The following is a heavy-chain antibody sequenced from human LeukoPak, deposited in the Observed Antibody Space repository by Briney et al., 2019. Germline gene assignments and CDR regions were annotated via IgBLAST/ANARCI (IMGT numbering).Heavy chain of an antibody. V-gene: IGHV3-30*18. J-gene: IGHJ4*02. CDR2: ISYDGSNK. CDR1: GFTFSSYG. Sequence: QPGGSLRLSCAASGFTFSSYGMHWVRQAPGKGLEWVAVISYDGSNKYYADSVKGRFTISRDNSKNTLYLQMNSLRAEDTAVYYCAKEPGHYDTKHWGQGTLVTVSS. D-gene: IGHD3-22*01. CDR3: AKEPGHYDTKH.